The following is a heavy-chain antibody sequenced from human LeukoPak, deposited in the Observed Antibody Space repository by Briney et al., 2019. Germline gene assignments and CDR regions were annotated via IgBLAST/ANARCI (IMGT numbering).Heavy chain of an antibody. CDR2: IWYDGNNK. CDR1: GFIFSNYG. Sequence: PGGSLRLSCAASGFIFSNYGMHWVRQAPGKGLEWVAVIWYDGNNKYYADSVKGRFTISRDNSKNTLYLQMNSLRAEDTAVYYCARDRWSSTSYNDYWGQGTLVTVSS. CDR3: ARDRWSSTSYNDY. D-gene: IGHD2-2*01. J-gene: IGHJ4*02. V-gene: IGHV3-33*01.